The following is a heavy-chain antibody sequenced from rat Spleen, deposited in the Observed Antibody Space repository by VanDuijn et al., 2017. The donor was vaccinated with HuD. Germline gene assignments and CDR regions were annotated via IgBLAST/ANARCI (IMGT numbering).Heavy chain of an antibody. J-gene: IGHJ1*01. Sequence: EVQLVESGGGLVQPGWSLKLSCAASGFTFNNHWMTWIRQVPGKGLEWVASITNTGGSTYYLDSVKGRFTISRDNAQSILYLQMNGLRSEDTATYYCTRKYTTDYYWYFDFWGPGTMVTVSS. V-gene: IGHV5-31*01. D-gene: IGHD1-6*01. CDR3: TRKYTTDYYWYFDF. CDR1: GFTFNNHW. CDR2: ITNTGGST.